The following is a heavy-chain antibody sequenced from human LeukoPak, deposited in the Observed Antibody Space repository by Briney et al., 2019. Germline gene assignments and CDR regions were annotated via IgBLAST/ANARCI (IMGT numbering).Heavy chain of an antibody. J-gene: IGHJ2*01. V-gene: IGHV4-34*01. CDR3: AREINSYGDYGGDWYFDL. CDR2: INHSGST. Sequence: SETLSLTCAVYGGSFSGYYWSWIRQPPGKGLEWIGEINHSGSTNYNPSLKSRVTISVDTSKNQFSLKLSSVTAADTAVYYCAREINSYGDYGGDWYFDLWGRGTLVTVSS. D-gene: IGHD4-17*01. CDR1: GGSFSGYY.